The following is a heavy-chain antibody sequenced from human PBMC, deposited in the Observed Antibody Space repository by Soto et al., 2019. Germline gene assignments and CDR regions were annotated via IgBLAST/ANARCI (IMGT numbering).Heavy chain of an antibody. CDR3: ATRRYCSGGSCSQAFDS. J-gene: IGHJ4*02. CDR1: GFTFSNYN. V-gene: IGHV3-48*01. D-gene: IGHD2-15*01. Sequence: EVQLVESGGGLVQPGGSLRLSCAASGFTFSNYNMNWFRQAPGRGLEWVSYISSGSSILYYADSVKGRFTISRDNAKNSLFLQMNSLRVEDTAIYYCATRRYCSGGSCSQAFDSWGQGTLVTVSS. CDR2: ISSGSSIL.